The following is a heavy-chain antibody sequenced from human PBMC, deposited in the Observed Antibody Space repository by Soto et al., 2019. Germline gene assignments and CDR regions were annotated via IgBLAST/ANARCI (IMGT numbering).Heavy chain of an antibody. V-gene: IGHV3-23*01. CDR1: EFTFSSYA. CDR3: ARDRDWNDAFDY. CDR2: ISGSGGST. Sequence: PGGSLRLSCAASEFTFSSYAMTWVRQAPGKGLEWVSAISGSGGSTYYADSVKGRFTISRDNSKNTLYLQMNSLRAEDTALYYCARDRDWNDAFDYSGQGTLVTVSS. D-gene: IGHD1-1*01. J-gene: IGHJ4*02.